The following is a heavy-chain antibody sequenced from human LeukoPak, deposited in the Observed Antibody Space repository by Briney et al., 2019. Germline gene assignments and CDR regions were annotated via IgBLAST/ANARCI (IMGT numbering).Heavy chain of an antibody. CDR1: GYSFTSYW. D-gene: IGHD2-2*02. CDR3: ARQEVPAAIVY. J-gene: IGHJ4*02. Sequence: GESLKISCRGSGYSFTSYWIGWVRQMPGKGLEWMGIIYPGDSDTRYSPSFQGQVTISADKSISTAYLQWSSLKASDTDMYYCARQEVPAAIVYWGQGTLVTVSS. CDR2: IYPGDSDT. V-gene: IGHV5-51*01.